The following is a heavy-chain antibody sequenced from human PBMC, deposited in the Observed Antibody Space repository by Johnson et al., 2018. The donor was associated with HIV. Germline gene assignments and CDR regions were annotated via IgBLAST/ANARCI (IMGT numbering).Heavy chain of an antibody. CDR2: IWYDGSNK. Sequence: VHLVESGGGVVQPGRSLRLSCAASGFTFSSYGMHWVRQAPGKGLEWVAVIWYDGSNKYYADSVKGRFTISRDNSKNTLYLKMNSLRIEDTAVYYCAKGPEGAFDIWGQGTMVTVSS. CDR1: GFTFSSYG. D-gene: IGHD1-14*01. CDR3: AKGPEGAFDI. V-gene: IGHV3-33*06. J-gene: IGHJ3*02.